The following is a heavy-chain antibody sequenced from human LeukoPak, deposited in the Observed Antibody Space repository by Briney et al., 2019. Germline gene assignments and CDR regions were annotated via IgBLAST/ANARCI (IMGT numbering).Heavy chain of an antibody. V-gene: IGHV4-34*01. CDR1: GGSFSGYY. D-gene: IGHD2-2*01. J-gene: IGHJ5*02. Sequence: PSETLSLTCAVYGGSFSGYYWSWIRQPPGKGLEWIGEINHSGSTSYNPSLKSRVTISVDTSKNQFSLKLSSVTAADTAVYYCARVTGVYCSSTSCPYNWFDPWGQGTLVTVSS. CDR2: INHSGST. CDR3: ARVTGVYCSSTSCPYNWFDP.